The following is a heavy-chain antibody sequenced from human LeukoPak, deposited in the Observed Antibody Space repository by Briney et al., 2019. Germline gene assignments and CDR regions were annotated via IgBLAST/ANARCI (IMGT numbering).Heavy chain of an antibody. D-gene: IGHD3-22*01. Sequence: PGGSLRLSCTASGFTFSSYAISWVRQAPEKGLEWVSAISGSGGSTYYKDSVKGRFTISRDNSKNTLYLQMNSLRAEDTAVYQCAKGRYYHDNSDAFEIWGQGTMVTVSS. CDR2: ISGSGGST. J-gene: IGHJ3*02. CDR3: AKGRYYHDNSDAFEI. V-gene: IGHV3-23*01. CDR1: GFTFSSYA.